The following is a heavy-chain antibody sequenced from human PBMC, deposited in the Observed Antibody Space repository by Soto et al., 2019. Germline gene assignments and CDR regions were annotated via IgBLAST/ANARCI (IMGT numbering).Heavy chain of an antibody. J-gene: IGHJ4*02. Sequence: PGGSLRLSCAASGFTFSSYAMSWVRQAPGKGLEWVSAISGSGGSTYYADSVKGRFTISRDNSKNTLYLQMNSLRAEDTAVYYCAKDLRDGYNPYYFDYWGKGTLVTVSS. D-gene: IGHD5-12*01. V-gene: IGHV3-23*01. CDR2: ISGSGGST. CDR3: AKDLRDGYNPYYFDY. CDR1: GFTFSSYA.